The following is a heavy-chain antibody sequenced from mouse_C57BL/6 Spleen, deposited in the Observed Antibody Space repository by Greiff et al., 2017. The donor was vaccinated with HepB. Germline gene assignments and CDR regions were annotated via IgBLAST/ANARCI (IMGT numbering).Heavy chain of an antibody. J-gene: IGHJ2*01. V-gene: IGHV14-2*01. CDR2: IDPEDGET. CDR3: ARCFITTVVAIDY. CDR1: GFNIKDYY. Sequence: VQLQQSGAELVKPGASVKLSCTASGFNIKDYYMHWVKQRTEQGLEWIGRIDPEDGETKYAPKFQGKATITADTPSNTSYLQLSSLTSEDTAVYYCARCFITTVVAIDYWGQGTTLTVSS. D-gene: IGHD1-1*01.